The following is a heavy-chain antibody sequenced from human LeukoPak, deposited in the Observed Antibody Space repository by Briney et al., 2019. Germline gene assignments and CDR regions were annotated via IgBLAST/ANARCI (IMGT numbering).Heavy chain of an antibody. J-gene: IGHJ4*02. V-gene: IGHV4-31*03. CDR3: ARMHIVVVTAIRGRYYFDY. CDR2: IYYSGST. Sequence: SETLSLTCTVSGGSISSGGYYWSWIRQHPGKGLEWIGYIYYSGSTYYHPSLKSRVTISVDTSKNQFSLKLSSVTAADTAVYYCARMHIVVVTAIRGRYYFDYWGQGTLVTVSS. D-gene: IGHD2-21*02. CDR1: GGSISSGGYY.